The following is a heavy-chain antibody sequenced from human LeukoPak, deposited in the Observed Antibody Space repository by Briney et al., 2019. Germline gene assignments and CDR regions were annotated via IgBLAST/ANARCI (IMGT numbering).Heavy chain of an antibody. Sequence: ASVKVSCKASGYTFTSYAMHWVRQAPGQRLEWMGWINAGNGNTKYSQKFQGRVTITRDTSASTAYMELSSLRSEDTAVYYCARELAPYDILTGYLVWGQGTLVTVSS. D-gene: IGHD3-9*01. CDR2: INAGNGNT. V-gene: IGHV1-3*01. CDR3: ARELAPYDILTGYLV. CDR1: GYTFTSYA. J-gene: IGHJ4*02.